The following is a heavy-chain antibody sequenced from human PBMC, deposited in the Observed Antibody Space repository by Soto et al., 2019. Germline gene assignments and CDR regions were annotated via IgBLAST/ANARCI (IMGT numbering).Heavy chain of an antibody. Sequence: SLRLSCAASGFTFSSYGMHWVRQAPGKGLEWVAVIWYDGSNKYYADSVKGRFTISRDNSKNTLYLQMNSLRAEDTAVYYCAREGDNYYDSSGSHPVFDYWGQGTLVTVSS. D-gene: IGHD3-22*01. CDR2: IWYDGSNK. CDR3: AREGDNYYDSSGSHPVFDY. V-gene: IGHV3-33*01. CDR1: GFTFSSYG. J-gene: IGHJ4*02.